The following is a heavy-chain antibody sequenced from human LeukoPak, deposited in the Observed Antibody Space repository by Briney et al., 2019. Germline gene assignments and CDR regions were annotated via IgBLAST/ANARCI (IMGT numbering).Heavy chain of an antibody. CDR1: GFTFSSYA. V-gene: IGHV3-23*01. Sequence: GGSLRLSCAASGFTFSSYAMSSVRQAPGKGLEWVSAISGSGGSTYYADSVKGRFTISRDNSKNTLYLQMNSLRAEDTAVYYCAKNLDSSGYYLFDYWGQGTLVTVSS. J-gene: IGHJ4*02. CDR2: ISGSGGST. CDR3: AKNLDSSGYYLFDY. D-gene: IGHD3-22*01.